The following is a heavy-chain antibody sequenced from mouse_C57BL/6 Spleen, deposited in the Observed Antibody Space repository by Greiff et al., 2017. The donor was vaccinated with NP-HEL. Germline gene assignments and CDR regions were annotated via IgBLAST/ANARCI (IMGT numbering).Heavy chain of an antibody. Sequence: VQLKESGPELVKPGASVKIPCKASGYTFTDYNMDWVKQSHGKSLEWIGDINPNNGGTIYNQKFKGKATLTVDKSSSTAYMELRSLTSEDTAVYYCARSGDYYDYEDYAMDYWGQGTSVTVSS. CDR1: GYTFTDYN. CDR3: ARSGDYYDYEDYAMDY. CDR2: INPNNGGT. D-gene: IGHD2-4*01. V-gene: IGHV1-18*01. J-gene: IGHJ4*01.